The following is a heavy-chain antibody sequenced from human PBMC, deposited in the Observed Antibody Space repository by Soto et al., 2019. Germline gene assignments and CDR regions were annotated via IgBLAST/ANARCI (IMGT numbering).Heavy chain of an antibody. CDR3: ARNIVVVPAAMPTDKYYYYYYGMDV. CDR2: IWYDGSNK. CDR1: GFTFSSYG. Sequence: QVQLVESGGGVVQPGRSLRLSCAASGFTFSSYGMHWVRQAPGKGLEWVAVIWYDGSNKYYADSVKGRFTISRDNSKNTLYLQMNSLRAEDTAVYYCARNIVVVPAAMPTDKYYYYYYGMDVWGQGTTVTVSS. D-gene: IGHD2-2*01. J-gene: IGHJ6*02. V-gene: IGHV3-33*01.